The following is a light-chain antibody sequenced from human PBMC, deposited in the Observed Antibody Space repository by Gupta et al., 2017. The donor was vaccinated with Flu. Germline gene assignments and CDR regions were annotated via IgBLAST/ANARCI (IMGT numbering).Light chain of an antibody. Sequence: TSDIGSHSVHGFQQLPGTSPNLLIYINNPRPSGVPARFSGAKSGTSASLAISGLLSEEEADDYCVTWYDNLSAYVFGTGTKVTVL. CDR3: VTWYDNLSAYV. V-gene: IGLV1-47*01. J-gene: IGLJ1*01. CDR1: TSDIGSHS. CDR2: INN.